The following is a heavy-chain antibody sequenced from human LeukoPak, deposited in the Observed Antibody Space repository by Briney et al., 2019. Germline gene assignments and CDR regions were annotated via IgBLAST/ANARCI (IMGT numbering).Heavy chain of an antibody. CDR2: IYYTGST. CDR1: GGPVSSGTYY. CDR3: ARRGGSGRSFDY. Sequence: SETLSLTCTVSGGPVSSGTYYWSWIRQPPGEGLAWIGYIYYTGSTNYNPSLKSRLTISVDTSKNQFSLKLSSVTAADTAVYYCARRGGSGRSFDYWGQGTLVTVSS. V-gene: IGHV4-61*01. D-gene: IGHD3-10*01. J-gene: IGHJ4*02.